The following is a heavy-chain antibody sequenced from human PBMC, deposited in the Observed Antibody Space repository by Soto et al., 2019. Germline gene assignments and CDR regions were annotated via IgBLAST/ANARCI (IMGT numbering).Heavy chain of an antibody. Sequence: ASVKVSCKASGYTFTSYDINWVRQATGQGLEWMGWMNPNSGNTGYAQKFQGRVTMTRNTSISTAYMELSSLRSEDTAVYYCARGVRVVAATEYYFDYWGQGTLVTVSS. CDR3: ARGVRVVAATEYYFDY. D-gene: IGHD2-15*01. CDR1: GYTFTSYD. CDR2: MNPNSGNT. J-gene: IGHJ4*02. V-gene: IGHV1-8*01.